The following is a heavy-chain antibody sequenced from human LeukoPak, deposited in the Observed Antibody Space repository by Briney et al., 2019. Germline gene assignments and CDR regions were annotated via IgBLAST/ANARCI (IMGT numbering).Heavy chain of an antibody. CDR1: GYSFTSYW. D-gene: IGHD1-1*01. Sequence: GASLKISCKGSGYSFTSYWIGWVRQMPGKGLEWMGIIYPGDSDTRYRPSFQGQVTISADKSISTAYPQWSSLNASDTAMYYCARRRFDTTEDYFDYGGQGTLVTLS. CDR2: IYPGDSDT. V-gene: IGHV5-51*01. CDR3: ARRRFDTTEDYFDY. J-gene: IGHJ4*02.